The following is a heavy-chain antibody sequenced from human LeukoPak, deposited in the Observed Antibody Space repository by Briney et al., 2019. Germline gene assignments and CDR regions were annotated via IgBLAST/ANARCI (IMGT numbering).Heavy chain of an antibody. CDR3: ARRGGGHAFDI. D-gene: IGHD3-16*01. CDR2: IYYSGST. Sequence: SETLSLTCTVSGGSISSYYWSWLRQPPGKGLECIGYIYYSGSTNCNPSLKSRVNISIDTSRTQFSLKLSSVTAADTAMYYCARRGGGHAFDIWGQGTMVTVSS. J-gene: IGHJ3*02. V-gene: IGHV4-59*08. CDR1: GGSISSYY.